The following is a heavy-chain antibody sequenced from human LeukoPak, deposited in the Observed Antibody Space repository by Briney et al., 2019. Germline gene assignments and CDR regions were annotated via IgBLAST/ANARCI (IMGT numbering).Heavy chain of an antibody. CDR1: GFTFSSYA. V-gene: IGHV3-30-3*01. CDR2: ISYDGSNK. D-gene: IGHD1-26*01. Sequence: GGSLRLSCAASGFTFSSYAMHWVRQAPGKGLEWVAVISYDGSNKYYADSVKGRFTISRDNSKNTLYLQMNSLRAEDTAVYCCARARLKAGELLFDYWGQGTLVTVSS. CDR3: ARARLKAGELLFDY. J-gene: IGHJ4*02.